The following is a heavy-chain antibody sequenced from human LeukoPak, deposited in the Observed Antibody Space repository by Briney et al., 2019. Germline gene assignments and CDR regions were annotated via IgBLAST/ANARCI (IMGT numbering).Heavy chain of an antibody. CDR1: GFTFKSSS. D-gene: IGHD6-13*01. CDR2: IGHFTGDI. J-gene: IGHJ4*01. Sequence: AGSHVLSCVTSGFTFKSSSMSWVRQAPGKGLEWVAFIGHFTGDIFYADSVKGRFNISRDDAKDSVYLQMNSLRVDDTAVYFCARDPYTGSMFDYWGHGSLVTVSS. V-gene: IGHV3-21*01. CDR3: ARDPYTGSMFDY.